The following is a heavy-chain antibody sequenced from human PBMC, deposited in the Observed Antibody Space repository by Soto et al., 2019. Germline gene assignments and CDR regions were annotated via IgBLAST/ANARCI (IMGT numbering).Heavy chain of an antibody. D-gene: IGHD2-15*01. CDR1: GGSVSSGSYY. V-gene: IGHV4-61*01. Sequence: SETLSLTCTVSGGSVSSGSYYWSWIRQPPGKGLEWIGYIYYSGSTNYNPSLKSRVTISVDTSKNQFSLKLSSVTAADTAVYYCARDSDGVVDYWGQGTLVTVSS. J-gene: IGHJ4*02. CDR2: IYYSGST. CDR3: ARDSDGVVDY.